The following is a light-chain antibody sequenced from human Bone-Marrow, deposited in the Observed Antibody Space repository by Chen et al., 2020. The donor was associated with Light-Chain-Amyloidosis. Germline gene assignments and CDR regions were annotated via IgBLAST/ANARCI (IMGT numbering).Light chain of an antibody. V-gene: IGKV3-20*01. Sequence: EFVLTQSPGTLSLSPGESATLSCRTSQSVSSSDLAWYQQKPGQAPRLLIYGAASTTTGIADRFSGSGSGTDFTLTISRLEAEDSAVYYCQQYGASPWTFGQGTKVKIK. CDR2: GAA. CDR1: QSVSSSD. J-gene: IGKJ1*01. CDR3: QQYGASPWT.